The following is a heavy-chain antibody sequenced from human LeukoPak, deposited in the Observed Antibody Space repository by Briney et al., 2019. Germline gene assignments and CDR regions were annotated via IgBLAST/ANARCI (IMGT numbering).Heavy chain of an antibody. V-gene: IGHV3-23*01. CDR2: IGGSGDTT. CDR1: GFTFSAYA. Sequence: GGSLRLSCAVSGFTFSAYAMAWVRQAPGKGLEWVSSIGGSGDTTYYADSVKGRFTISRDTSKNTLYLQMNSLTAEDAAVYYCAKCSSGSYYSSGDYWGQGTLDTVSS. CDR3: AKCSSGSYYSSGDY. J-gene: IGHJ4*02. D-gene: IGHD2-15*01.